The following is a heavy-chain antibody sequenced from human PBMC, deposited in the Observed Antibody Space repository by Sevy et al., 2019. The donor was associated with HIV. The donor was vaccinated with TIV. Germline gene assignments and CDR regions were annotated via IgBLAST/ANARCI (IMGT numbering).Heavy chain of an antibody. D-gene: IGHD3-10*01. V-gene: IGHV3-11*06. CDR3: VRESKTYGQGYFDY. Sequence: GGSLRLSCAVSGFSFSDYYMSWIRQAPGKGLEWVSDISSRSTYIKDADSVKGRFNISRDNAKNSLSLQMNSLRADDTAEYYCVRESKTYGQGYFDYWGQGTLVTVSS. CDR2: ISSRSTYI. CDR1: GFSFSDYY. J-gene: IGHJ4*02.